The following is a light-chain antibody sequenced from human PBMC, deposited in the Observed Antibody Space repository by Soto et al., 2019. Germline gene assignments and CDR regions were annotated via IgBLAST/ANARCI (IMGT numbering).Light chain of an antibody. CDR3: SSYTSSSTLDYV. V-gene: IGLV2-14*01. Sequence: QSALTQPASVSGSPRQSITISCTGTSSDVGGYNYVSWYQQHPGKAPKLMIYEVSNRPSGVSNRFSGSKSGNTASLTISGLQAEDEADYYCSSYTSSSTLDYVFGTGTKLTVL. J-gene: IGLJ1*01. CDR2: EVS. CDR1: SSDVGGYNY.